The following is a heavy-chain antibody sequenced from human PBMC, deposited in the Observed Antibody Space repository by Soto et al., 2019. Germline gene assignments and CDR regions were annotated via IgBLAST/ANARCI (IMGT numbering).Heavy chain of an antibody. J-gene: IGHJ5*02. CDR2: ISAYNGSA. V-gene: IGHV1-18*04. CDR1: GYTVTSYG. Sequence: ASVKVSGKASGYTVTSYGISWVRLAPGEGLEWMGWISAYNGSANYAQKLRRRVTMTTDTSTSTAYTQPRRLRSDDTAVYYCAGEESGYSRGWYGCFDPWGQGTLVTVSS. CDR3: AGEESGYSRGWYGCFDP. D-gene: IGHD6-19*01.